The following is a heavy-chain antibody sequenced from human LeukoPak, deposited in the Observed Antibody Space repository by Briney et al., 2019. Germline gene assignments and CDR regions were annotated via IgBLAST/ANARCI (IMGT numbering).Heavy chain of an antibody. J-gene: IGHJ4*02. CDR1: GFIISSYA. Sequence: GGSLRLSCAASGFIISSYAMSWVRQAPGKGLEWVSGISGSGGTTYYADSVKGRFTISRDNSKNILYLQMSSLRAEDTAVYYCAKVQGGWPQFFDYWGQGTLVTVSS. D-gene: IGHD5-24*01. V-gene: IGHV3-23*01. CDR3: AKVQGGWPQFFDY. CDR2: ISGSGGTT.